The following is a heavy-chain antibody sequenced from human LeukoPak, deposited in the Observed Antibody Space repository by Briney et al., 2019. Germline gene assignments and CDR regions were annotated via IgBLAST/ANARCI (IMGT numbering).Heavy chain of an antibody. Sequence: ASVKVSCTVSGYTLTELSMHWVRQAPGKGLEWMGGFDPEDGETIYAQKFQGRVTMTEDTSTDTAYMELSSLRSEDTAVYYCATALGYSSSWEVKYYFDYWGQGTLVTVSS. D-gene: IGHD6-13*01. V-gene: IGHV1-24*01. J-gene: IGHJ4*02. CDR2: FDPEDGET. CDR3: ATALGYSSSWEVKYYFDY. CDR1: GYTLTELS.